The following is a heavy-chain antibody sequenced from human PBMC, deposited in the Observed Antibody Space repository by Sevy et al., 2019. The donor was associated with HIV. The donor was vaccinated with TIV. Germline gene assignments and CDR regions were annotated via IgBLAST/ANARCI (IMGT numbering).Heavy chain of an antibody. CDR3: ARAPEYGEFVYFFDY. J-gene: IGHJ4*02. V-gene: IGHV3-7*01. CDR2: IKQDGSEK. Sequence: GGSLRLSCAASGFTFSSYWMSWVRQAPGKGLEWVANIKQDGSEKYYVDSVKGRFTISRDNGKKSLYLQMNSLRAGDTAIYYCARAPEYGEFVYFFDYWGQGTLVTVSS. CDR1: GFTFSSYW. D-gene: IGHD4-17*01.